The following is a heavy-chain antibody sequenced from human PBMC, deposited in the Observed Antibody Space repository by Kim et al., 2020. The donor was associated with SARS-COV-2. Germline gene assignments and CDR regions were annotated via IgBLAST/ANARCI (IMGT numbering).Heavy chain of an antibody. CDR1: GGSISSYY. CDR2: IYYSGST. D-gene: IGHD3-10*01. CDR3: ARTPPPVTVRGVIYYFDY. J-gene: IGHJ4*02. Sequence: SETLSLTCTVSGGSISSYYWSWIRQPPGKGLEWIGYIYYSGSTNYNPSLKSRVTISVDTSKNQFSLKLSSVTAADTAVYYCARTPPPVTVRGVIYYFDYWGQGTLVTVSS. V-gene: IGHV4-59*13.